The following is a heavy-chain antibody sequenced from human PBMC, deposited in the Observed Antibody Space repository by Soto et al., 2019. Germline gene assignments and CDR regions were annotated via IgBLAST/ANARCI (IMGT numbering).Heavy chain of an antibody. CDR2: IIPIFGTA. V-gene: IGHV1-69*06. Sequence: GASVKVSCKASGCTFSSYAISWVRQAPGQGLEWMGGIIPIFGTANYAQRFQGRVTITADKSTSTAYMELSSLRSEDTAVYYCARVEGSSWYSWFDPWGQGTLVTVSS. CDR1: GCTFSSYA. J-gene: IGHJ5*02. D-gene: IGHD6-13*01. CDR3: ARVEGSSWYSWFDP.